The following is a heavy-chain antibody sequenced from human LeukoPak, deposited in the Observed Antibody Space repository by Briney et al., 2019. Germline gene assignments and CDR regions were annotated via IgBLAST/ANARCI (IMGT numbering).Heavy chain of an antibody. CDR2: IYYTGST. D-gene: IGHD3-10*01. CDR1: VASISSDHYY. J-gene: IGHJ4*02. Sequence: SETLSLTCAVSVASISSDHYYWGWIRQPPGKGLEWIGSIYYTGSTYYNPSLKSRVTISVDTSKTQFSLKLSSVTAADTAVYYCARDIGLGSYYIPLSFDYWGQGTLVTVSS. V-gene: IGHV4-39*07. CDR3: ARDIGLGSYYIPLSFDY.